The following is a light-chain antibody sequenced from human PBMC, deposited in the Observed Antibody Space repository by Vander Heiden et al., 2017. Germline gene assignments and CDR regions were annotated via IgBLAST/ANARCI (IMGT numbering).Light chain of an antibody. CDR1: QSVSSSY. CDR2: GAS. Sequence: DIVLTPSPRTMSSSPVENATLSCSATQSVSSSYLAWYQQKPGQAPRLLIYGASSRATGIPDRFSGSGSGTDFTLTISRLEPEDFAVYYWQKNGSSPRTFGQGTKVEIK. CDR3: QKNGSSPRT. V-gene: IGKV3-20*01. J-gene: IGKJ1*01.